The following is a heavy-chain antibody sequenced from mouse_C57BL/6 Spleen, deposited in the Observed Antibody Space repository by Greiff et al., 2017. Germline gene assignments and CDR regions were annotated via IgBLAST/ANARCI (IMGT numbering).Heavy chain of an antibody. CDR2: IDPETGGT. CDR3: TRTPRLNYYDSSCGAMDY. Sequence: QVQLQQSGAELVRPGASVTLSCKASGYTFTDYEMHWVKQTPVHGLEWIGAIDPETGGTAYNQKFKGKAILTADKSSSTAYMELRSLTSEDSAVYYCTRTPRLNYYDSSCGAMDYWGQGTSVTVSS. J-gene: IGHJ4*01. D-gene: IGHD1-1*01. CDR1: GYTFTDYE. V-gene: IGHV1-15*01.